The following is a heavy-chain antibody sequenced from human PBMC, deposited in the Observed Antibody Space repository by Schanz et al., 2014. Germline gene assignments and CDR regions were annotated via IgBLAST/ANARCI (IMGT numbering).Heavy chain of an antibody. V-gene: IGHV3-30*04. D-gene: IGHD6-19*01. CDR1: GFTFSSYT. CDR2: ISYDGTNK. Sequence: QVQLVESGGGVVQPGRSLRLSCAASGFTFSSYTMHWVRQAPGTGLEWVAVISYDGTNKYYADSVKGRFTISRDNAKNSLYLQMNSLRAEDTAVYYCARVLAVAGTLWGYYYGMDVWGQGTTVTVSS. J-gene: IGHJ6*02. CDR3: ARVLAVAGTLWGYYYGMDV.